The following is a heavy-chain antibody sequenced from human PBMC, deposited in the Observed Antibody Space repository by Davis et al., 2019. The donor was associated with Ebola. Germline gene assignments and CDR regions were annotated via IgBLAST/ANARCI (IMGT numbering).Heavy chain of an antibody. CDR2: IYYSGST. Sequence: SETLSLTCTVSGGSISSYYWSWIRQPPGKGLEWIGYIYYSGSTNYNPSLKSRVTISVDTSKNQFSLKLSSVPAAETAVYYCARGDYHGYSGSYLGYWGQGTLVTVSS. J-gene: IGHJ4*02. CDR1: GGSISSYY. D-gene: IGHD1-26*01. V-gene: IGHV4-59*08. CDR3: ARGDYHGYSGSYLGY.